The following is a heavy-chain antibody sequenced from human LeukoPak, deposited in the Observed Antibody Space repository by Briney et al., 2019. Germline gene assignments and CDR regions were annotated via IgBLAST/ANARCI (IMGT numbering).Heavy chain of an antibody. J-gene: IGHJ4*02. D-gene: IGHD6-19*01. V-gene: IGHV3-7*04. CDR3: ARGSSGRNILFFDY. CDR1: GFTFSSYW. Sequence: TGGSLRLSCAASGFTFSSYWMSWVRQAPGKGLEWVANIKQDGSEKYYVDSVKGRFTISRDNAENSLYLQMNSLRAEDTAVYYCARGSSGRNILFFDYLGQGTLVTVS. CDR2: IKQDGSEK.